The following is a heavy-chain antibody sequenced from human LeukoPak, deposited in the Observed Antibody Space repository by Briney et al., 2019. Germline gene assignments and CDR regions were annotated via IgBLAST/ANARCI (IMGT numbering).Heavy chain of an antibody. CDR1: GFNFGIYA. CDR3: VRLRRNSDRSGYYYFYNY. D-gene: IGHD3-22*01. J-gene: IGHJ4*02. V-gene: IGHV3-23*01. CDR2: FGRSGNT. Sequence: GGSLRLSCAASGFNFGIYAMSWVRQVPGKGLEWVSTFGRSGNTYYADSVKGRFTISRDNSRKMLYLQMNSLRAEDTARYYCVRLRRNSDRSGYYYFYNYWGQGIQVTVSS.